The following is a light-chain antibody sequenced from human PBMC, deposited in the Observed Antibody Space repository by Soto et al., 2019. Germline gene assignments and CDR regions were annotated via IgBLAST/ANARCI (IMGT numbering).Light chain of an antibody. CDR2: GNS. CDR1: SSNIGAGYD. V-gene: IGLV1-40*01. Sequence: QSVLTQPPSVSGAPGERVTICCTGSSSNIGAGYDVHWYQQLPGTAPKLLSYGNSNRRSGVPDRFSGSTSRTSASLAITGLQAADQAAYHCQSYPSSLSVYYVFGTGIKVTVL. CDR3: QSYPSSLSVYYV. J-gene: IGLJ1*01.